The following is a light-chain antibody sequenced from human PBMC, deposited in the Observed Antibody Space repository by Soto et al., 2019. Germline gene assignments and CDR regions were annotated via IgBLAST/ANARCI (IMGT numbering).Light chain of an antibody. CDR1: QRLTNNF. Sequence: EIVLTQSPVTLSLSPGERATLSCRASQRLTNNFLAWFQQRPGLAPRLLIYGASSRASGIPERFSGSRSGTDFALTISRLEPEDFAVYYCQQYGRSPFTFGQGTKLQIK. V-gene: IGKV3-20*01. CDR3: QQYGRSPFT. CDR2: GAS. J-gene: IGKJ2*01.